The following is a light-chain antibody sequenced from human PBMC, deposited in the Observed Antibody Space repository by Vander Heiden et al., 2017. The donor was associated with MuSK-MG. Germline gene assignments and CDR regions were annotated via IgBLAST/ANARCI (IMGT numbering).Light chain of an antibody. J-gene: IGKJ2*01. V-gene: IGKV1-NL1*01. Sequence: DIQMTQSPSSLSASVGDRVTITCRASQGISNSLAWYQQKPGKAPKLLVFDASRLESGVPSRFSGSGSGTDYTLTISSLQPEDFETYYCHRDDSNGQTFGQGTKLEIK. CDR3: HRDDSNGQT. CDR1: QGISNS. CDR2: DAS.